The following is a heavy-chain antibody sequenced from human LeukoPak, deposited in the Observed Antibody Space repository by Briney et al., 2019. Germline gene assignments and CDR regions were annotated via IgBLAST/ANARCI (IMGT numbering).Heavy chain of an antibody. CDR1: GGSISSSSYY. D-gene: IGHD3-3*01. J-gene: IGHJ3*02. Sequence: SETLSLTCTVSGGSISSSSYYWGWIRQPPGKGLEWIGSIYYSGSTYYNPSLKSRVAISVDTSKNQFSLKLSSVTAADTAVYYCARLYYDFWSGYPDAFDIWGQGTMVTVSS. CDR3: ARLYYDFWSGYPDAFDI. CDR2: IYYSGST. V-gene: IGHV4-39*01.